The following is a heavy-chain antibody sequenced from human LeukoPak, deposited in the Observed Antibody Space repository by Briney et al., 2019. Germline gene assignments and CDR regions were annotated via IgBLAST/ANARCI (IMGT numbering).Heavy chain of an antibody. D-gene: IGHD3-3*01. V-gene: IGHV4-30-2*01. CDR2: IYHSGST. CDR3: ATWSLPTEYFQH. Sequence: PSETLSLTCAVSGGSISSGGYAWSWIRQPPGKGLEWLGYIYHSGSTYYNPSLKRRVTISVDRSKNQFSLKLSSVTAADTAVYCCATWSLPTEYFQHWGQGTLVTVSS. J-gene: IGHJ1*01. CDR1: GGSISSGGYA.